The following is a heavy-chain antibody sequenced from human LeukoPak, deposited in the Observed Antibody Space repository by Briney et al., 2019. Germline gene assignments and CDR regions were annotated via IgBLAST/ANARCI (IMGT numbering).Heavy chain of an antibody. CDR3: AKQRQGGNYFFDS. CDR2: LTNSGDNT. V-gene: IGHV3-23*01. J-gene: IGHJ4*02. CDR1: GFTFSSYA. Sequence: GGSLRLSCAASGFTFSSYAMTWIRQAPGKGLEWVSSLTNSGDNTYYADSVEGRFTISRDNSKNTLSLQMNSLRAEDTAVYYCAKQRQGGNYFFDSWGQGTLVTVSS. D-gene: IGHD5-24*01.